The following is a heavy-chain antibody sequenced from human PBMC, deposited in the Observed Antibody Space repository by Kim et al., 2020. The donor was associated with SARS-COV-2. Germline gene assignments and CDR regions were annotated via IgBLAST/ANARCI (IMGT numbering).Heavy chain of an antibody. Sequence: GGSLRLSCAASGFTFSSYGMHWVRQAPGKGLEWVAVISYDGSNKYYADSVKGRFTISRDNSKNTLYLQMNSLRAEDTAVYYCARDLVAVAHWGQGTLVTVSS. D-gene: IGHD6-19*01. CDR3: ARDLVAVAH. CDR1: GFTFSSYG. CDR2: ISYDGSNK. V-gene: IGHV3-33*05. J-gene: IGHJ4*02.